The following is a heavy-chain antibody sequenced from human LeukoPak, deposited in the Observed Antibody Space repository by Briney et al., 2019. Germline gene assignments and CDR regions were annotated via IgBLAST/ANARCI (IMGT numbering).Heavy chain of an antibody. CDR3: ARGKYDSSPFLQH. CDR1: GFIVSSNY. CDR2: IYSGGST. J-gene: IGHJ1*01. D-gene: IGHD3-22*01. Sequence: GGSLRLSCAASGFIVSSNYMSWVRQAPGKGLEWVSVIYSGGSTYYADSVKGRFTISRDNSKNTLYLQMNSLRAEDTAVYYCARGKYDSSPFLQHWGQGTLVTVSS. V-gene: IGHV3-53*01.